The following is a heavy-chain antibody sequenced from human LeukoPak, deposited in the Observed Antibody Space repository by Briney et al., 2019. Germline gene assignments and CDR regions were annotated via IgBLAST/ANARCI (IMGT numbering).Heavy chain of an antibody. J-gene: IGHJ6*02. CDR2: ISPIFGTV. D-gene: IGHD4-11*01. Sequence: SVKVSCKASGGTFSRCAISWVRQAPGQGLEWMGGISPIFGTVNYAQKFQGRVTITADESTSTAYMEVSSLRSEDTAAYYCAREGDYRTDHYHQGMEVWGQGTTVTVSS. CDR1: GGTFSRCA. CDR3: AREGDYRTDHYHQGMEV. V-gene: IGHV1-69*13.